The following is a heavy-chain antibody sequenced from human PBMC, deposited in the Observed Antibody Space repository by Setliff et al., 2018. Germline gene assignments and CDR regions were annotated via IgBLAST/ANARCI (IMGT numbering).Heavy chain of an antibody. Sequence: PSETLSLTCTVSGGSIGSSFWNWIRQSPGKGLEWIGYKSNRGDTNSNPSLRSRLTMSVDTSKSQFSLNLTSVTAADTAVYFCARAVDSSGYFPYWYFDLWVPETLLVTVSS. CDR3: ARAVDSSGYFPYWYFDL. J-gene: IGHJ2*01. CDR2: KSNRGDT. D-gene: IGHD3-22*01. V-gene: IGHV4-59*01. CDR1: GGSIGSSF.